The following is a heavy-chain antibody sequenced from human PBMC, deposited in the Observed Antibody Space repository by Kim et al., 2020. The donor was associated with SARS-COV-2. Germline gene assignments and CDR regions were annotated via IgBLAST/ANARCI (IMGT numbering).Heavy chain of an antibody. J-gene: IGHJ4*02. D-gene: IGHD3-9*01. Sequence: YYADSVKGRFTISRDNAKNSLYLQMNSLRAEDTAVYYCASDYDILTGWDYWGQGTLVTVSS. V-gene: IGHV3-21*01. CDR3: ASDYDILTGWDY.